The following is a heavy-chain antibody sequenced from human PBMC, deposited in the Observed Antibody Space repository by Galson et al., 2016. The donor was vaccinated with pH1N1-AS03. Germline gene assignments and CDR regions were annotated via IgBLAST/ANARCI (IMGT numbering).Heavy chain of an antibody. Sequence: SLRLSCAASGFTFNNFAMAWVRQCPGKGLEWVSGISGSGVTTYYADSVKGRFTLSRDNFKSTLHLQMSSLTVADTAIYFCVKGDNWDSPSMTFHYWGQGTLVTASS. CDR3: VKGDNWDSPSMTFHY. CDR1: GFTFNNFA. CDR2: ISGSGVTT. D-gene: IGHD5-24*01. J-gene: IGHJ1*01. V-gene: IGHV3-23*01.